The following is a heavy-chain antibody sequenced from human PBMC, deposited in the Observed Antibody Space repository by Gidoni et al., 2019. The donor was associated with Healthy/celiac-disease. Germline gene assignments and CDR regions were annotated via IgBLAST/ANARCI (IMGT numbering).Heavy chain of an antibody. J-gene: IGHJ5*02. CDR3: ARKAHFCTNGVCYNGFDP. D-gene: IGHD2-8*01. CDR1: GGTFSSYA. CDR2: IIPIFGTA. Sequence: QVQLVQSGAEVKKPGSSVKVSCKASGGTFSSYAISWVRQAPGQGLEWMGGIIPIFGTANYAQKFQGRVTITADESTSTAYMELSSLRSEDTAVYYCARKAHFCTNGVCYNGFDPWGQGTLVTVSS. V-gene: IGHV1-69*01.